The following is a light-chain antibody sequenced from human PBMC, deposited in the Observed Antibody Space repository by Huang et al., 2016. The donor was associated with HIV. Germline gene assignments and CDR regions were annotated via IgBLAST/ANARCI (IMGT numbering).Light chain of an antibody. CDR3: QQYNNWPKVFT. V-gene: IGKV3-15*01. CDR2: GAS. CDR1: QSVSSN. Sequence: EIVMTQSPATLSVSPGERATLSCRASQSVSSNLAWYQQNPGQAPRLLIYGASTRDTGIPARVSGSGSGTEFTLTISSLQSEDFAVYYCQQYNNWPKVFTFGPGTKVDIK. J-gene: IGKJ3*01.